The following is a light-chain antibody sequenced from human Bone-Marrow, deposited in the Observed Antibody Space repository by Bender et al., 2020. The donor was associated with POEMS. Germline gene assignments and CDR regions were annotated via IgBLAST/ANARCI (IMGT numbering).Light chain of an antibody. CDR1: SSDVGRYRF. CDR2: EVN. CDR3: QSYDNSLGGWV. J-gene: IGLJ3*02. V-gene: IGLV2-23*02. Sequence: QSALTQPASVSGSPGQSITISCTGTSSDVGRYRFVSWYRQVPGEGPKCMIYEVNNRPSGVSDRFSGSKSGNTASLTISGLQVDDEGDYYCQSYDNSLGGWVFGGGTKLTVL.